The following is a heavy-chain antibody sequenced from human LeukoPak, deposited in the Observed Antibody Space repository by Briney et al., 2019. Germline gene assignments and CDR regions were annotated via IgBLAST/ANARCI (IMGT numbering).Heavy chain of an antibody. Sequence: SETLSLTCTVSGGSISSSSYYWGWIRQPPGKGLEWIGSISYSGSTYYNPSLKSRVTISVDTSKNQFSLKLSSVTAADTAVYYCAKETIVVVPAAILRYYYYYYYMDVWGKGTTVTVSS. V-gene: IGHV4-39*01. CDR3: AKETIVVVPAAILRYYYYYYYMDV. CDR1: GGSISSSSYY. D-gene: IGHD2-2*02. J-gene: IGHJ6*03. CDR2: ISYSGST.